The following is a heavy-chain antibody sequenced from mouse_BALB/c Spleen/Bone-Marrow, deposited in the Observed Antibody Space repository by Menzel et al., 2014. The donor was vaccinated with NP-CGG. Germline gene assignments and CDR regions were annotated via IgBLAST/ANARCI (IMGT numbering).Heavy chain of an antibody. V-gene: IGHV5-4*02. Sequence: EVKVVESGGGLMKPGGSLKLSCAASGFTFSDYYMYWVRQTPEKRLEWVATISDGGTYSYYADSVKGRFTISKDNAKSNLYLQRNMLKSEDAAMYYCARDMGEYWGQGTTLTVSS. D-gene: IGHD1-1*02. J-gene: IGHJ2*01. CDR3: ARDMGEY. CDR2: ISDGGTYS. CDR1: GFTFSDYY.